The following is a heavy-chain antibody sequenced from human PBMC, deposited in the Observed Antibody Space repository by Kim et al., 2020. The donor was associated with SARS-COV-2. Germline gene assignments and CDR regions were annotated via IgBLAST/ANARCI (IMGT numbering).Heavy chain of an antibody. CDR2: IYHSGST. D-gene: IGHD2-2*01. CDR3: ARDHVVPAASRPHRTFDY. V-gene: IGHV4-4*02. CDR1: GGSISSSNW. Sequence: SETLSLTCAVSGGSISSSNWWSWVRQPPGKGLEWIGEIYHSGSTNYNPSLKSRVTISVDKSKNQFSLKLSSVTAADTAVYYCARDHVVPAASRPHRTFDYWGQGTLVTVSS. J-gene: IGHJ4*02.